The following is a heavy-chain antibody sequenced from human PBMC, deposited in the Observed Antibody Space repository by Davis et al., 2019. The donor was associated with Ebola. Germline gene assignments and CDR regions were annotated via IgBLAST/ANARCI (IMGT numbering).Heavy chain of an antibody. CDR2: IYYSGST. Sequence: SETLSLTCAVYGGSFSGYYWSWIRQPPGKGLEWIGYIYYSGSTNYNPSLKSRVTISVDTSKNQFSLKLSSVTAADTAVYYCARDSGYSWGIDYWGQGTLVTVSS. CDR3: ARDSGYSWGIDY. CDR1: GGSFSGYY. V-gene: IGHV4-59*12. D-gene: IGHD5-18*01. J-gene: IGHJ4*02.